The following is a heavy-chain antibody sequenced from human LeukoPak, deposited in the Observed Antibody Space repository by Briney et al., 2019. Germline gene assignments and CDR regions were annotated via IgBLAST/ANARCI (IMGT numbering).Heavy chain of an antibody. Sequence: SETLSLTCTVSGGSISSSSYYWGWIRQPPGKGLEWIGSIYYSGSAYYNPSLKSRVTISVDTSKNQFSLKLSSVTAADTAVYYCARRPTFGTRSYTWGYWGQGTLVTVSS. CDR3: ARRPTFGTRSYTWGY. CDR2: IYYSGSA. J-gene: IGHJ4*02. V-gene: IGHV4-39*01. D-gene: IGHD3/OR15-3a*01. CDR1: GGSISSSSYY.